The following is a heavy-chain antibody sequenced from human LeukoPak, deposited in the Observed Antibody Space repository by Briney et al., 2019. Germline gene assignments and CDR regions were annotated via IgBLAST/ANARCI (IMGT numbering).Heavy chain of an antibody. J-gene: IGHJ4*02. CDR1: GFTFNSYA. V-gene: IGHV3-23*01. Sequence: GGSLRLSCAASGFTFNSYAMSWVRQAPGKGLEWVSGISGGGVTTYYADSVKGRFTISRDNSKNTLYLQMNSLRAEDTAVYYCARGSSNYVTYDYWGQGTLVTVSS. CDR3: ARGSSNYVTYDY. CDR2: ISGGGVTT. D-gene: IGHD4-11*01.